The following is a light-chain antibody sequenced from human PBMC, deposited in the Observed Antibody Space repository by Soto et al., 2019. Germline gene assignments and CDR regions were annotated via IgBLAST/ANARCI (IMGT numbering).Light chain of an antibody. CDR1: SSDIGGYNY. CDR3: SSYAGSHMGV. V-gene: IGLV2-8*01. J-gene: IGLJ2*01. CDR2: EVN. Sequence: QSALTQPPSASGSPGQSVAISCTGTSSDIGGYNYVSWYQIHPGKAPKLMIYEVNKRPSGAPDRFSGPKSGNPASLIVSGRWAENEAVYYCSSYAGSHMGVLAGGPKVTVL.